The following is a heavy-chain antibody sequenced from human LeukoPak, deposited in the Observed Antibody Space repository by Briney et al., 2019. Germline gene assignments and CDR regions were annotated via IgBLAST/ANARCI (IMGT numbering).Heavy chain of an antibody. CDR2: IFPGDSDT. D-gene: IGHD2-15*01. J-gene: IGHJ6*02. V-gene: IGHV5-51*01. Sequence: GESLKISCKGSGYRFTDYWIGWVRQMPGKGLAWMGIIFPGDSDTKYSPSFQGQVTISVDKSISTAYLQWSSLKASDGAVYYCARHGLAGCLGGRCFTSFHYYGMDVWGQGTTVTVSS. CDR3: ARHGLAGCLGGRCFTSFHYYGMDV. CDR1: GYRFTDYW.